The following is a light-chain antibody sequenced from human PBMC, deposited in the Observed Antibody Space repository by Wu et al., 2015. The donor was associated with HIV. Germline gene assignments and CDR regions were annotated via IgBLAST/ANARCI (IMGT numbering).Light chain of an antibody. CDR1: ESVSNF. V-gene: IGKV3-11*01. CDR3: QQRFTWPLT. Sequence: EIVLTQSPDILSLSPGERATLSCRANESVSNFFAWYQQKPGQAPRLLIFDATYRATGIPARSSGRGSGTDFTLTISSLEPDDFAIYYCQQRFTWPLTFGQGTRLEIK. J-gene: IGKJ5*01. CDR2: DAT.